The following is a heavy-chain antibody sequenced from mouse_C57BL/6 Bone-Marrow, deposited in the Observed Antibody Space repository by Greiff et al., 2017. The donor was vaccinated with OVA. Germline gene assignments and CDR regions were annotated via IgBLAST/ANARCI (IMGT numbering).Heavy chain of an antibody. CDR1: GYTFTSYW. CDR3: AIRDGYYPHYFDY. J-gene: IGHJ2*01. CDR2: INPSNGGT. V-gene: IGHV1-53*01. Sequence: VQLQQPGTELVKPGASVKLSCKASGYTFTSYWMHWVKQRPGQGLEWIGNINPSNGGTNYNEKFKSKATLTVDKSSSTAYMQLSSLTSEDSAVYYWAIRDGYYPHYFDYWGQGTTLTVSS. D-gene: IGHD2-3*01.